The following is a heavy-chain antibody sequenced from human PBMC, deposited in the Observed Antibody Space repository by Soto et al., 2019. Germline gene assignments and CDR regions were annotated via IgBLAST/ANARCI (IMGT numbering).Heavy chain of an antibody. V-gene: IGHV1-69*06. Sequence: QVQLAQSGAEVRKPGSSVKVSCRASGGSFSDFAFSWVRQAPGQGLEWMGRIIPLFGKADYARKLQGRVTLTADKYTNTAYMELSSLRSEDTAMYFCARDGSYCTNGVCFYYLDYWGQGTLVTVSS. J-gene: IGHJ4*02. CDR1: GGSFSDFA. CDR2: IIPLFGKA. CDR3: ARDGSYCTNGVCFYYLDY. D-gene: IGHD2-8*01.